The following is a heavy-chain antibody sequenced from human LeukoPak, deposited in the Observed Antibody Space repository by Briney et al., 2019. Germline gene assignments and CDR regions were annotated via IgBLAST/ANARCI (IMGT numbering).Heavy chain of an antibody. V-gene: IGHV4-59*08. CDR3: ARLPLAAAGRGYYYYYGMDV. D-gene: IGHD6-13*01. CDR2: IYYSGST. Sequence: PETLSLTCTVSGGSISSYYWSWIRQPPGKGLEWIGYIYYSGSTNYNPSLKSRVTISVDTSKNQFSLKLSSVTAADTAVYYCARLPLAAAGRGYYYYYGMDVWGQGTTVTVSS. J-gene: IGHJ6*02. CDR1: GGSISSYY.